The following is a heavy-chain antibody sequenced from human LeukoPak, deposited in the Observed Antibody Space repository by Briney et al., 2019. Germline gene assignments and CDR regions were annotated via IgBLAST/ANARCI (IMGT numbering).Heavy chain of an antibody. CDR3: ARDGRYYDILTGYPAAGYFDY. V-gene: IGHV3-21*01. D-gene: IGHD3-9*01. J-gene: IGHJ4*02. CDR2: ISSSSSYI. CDR1: GFTFSSYS. Sequence: PGGPLRLSCAASGFTFSSYSMNWVRQAPGKGLEWVSSISSSSSYIYYADSVKGRFTISRDNAKNSLYLQMNSLRAEDTAVYYCARDGRYYDILTGYPAAGYFDYWGQGTLVTVSS.